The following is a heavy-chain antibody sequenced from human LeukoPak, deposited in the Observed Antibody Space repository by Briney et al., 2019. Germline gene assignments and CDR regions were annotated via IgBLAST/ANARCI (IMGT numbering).Heavy chain of an antibody. CDR1: GFTFSSYS. Sequence: GGSLRLSCAASGFTFSSYSMNWVRQAPGKGLEWVSSISSSSSYIYYADSVKGRFTISRDNAKNSLYLQMNSLRAEDTAVYYCARARFGEGGYYFDYWGQGTLVTVPS. J-gene: IGHJ4*02. CDR3: ARARFGEGGYYFDY. CDR2: ISSSSSYI. D-gene: IGHD3-10*01. V-gene: IGHV3-21*01.